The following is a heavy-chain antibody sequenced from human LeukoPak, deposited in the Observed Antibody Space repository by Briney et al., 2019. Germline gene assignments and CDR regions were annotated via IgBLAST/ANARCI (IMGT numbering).Heavy chain of an antibody. J-gene: IGHJ4*02. CDR1: GGSISSSSYY. V-gene: IGHV4-61*02. CDR2: IYTSGST. CDR3: ARGFDY. Sequence: SETLSLTCTVSGGSISSSSYYWSWIRQPAGKGLEWIGRIYTSGSTNYNPSLKSRVTMSVDTSKNQFSLKLSSVTAADTAVYYCARGFDYWGQGTLVTVSS.